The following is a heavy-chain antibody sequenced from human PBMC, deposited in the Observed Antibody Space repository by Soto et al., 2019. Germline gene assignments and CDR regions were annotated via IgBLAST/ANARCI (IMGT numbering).Heavy chain of an antibody. D-gene: IGHD5-12*01. J-gene: IGHJ4*02. CDR3: VRQSFVVIVATIPDDY. Sequence: QVQLVESGGGVVQPGRSLRLSCAASGFTFSSYGMHWVRQAPGKGLEWVAVIWYDGSNKYYADSVKGRFTISRDNSKNTLYLQMNSLRAEDTAVYYCVRQSFVVIVATIPDDYWGQGTLITVSS. CDR1: GFTFSSYG. V-gene: IGHV3-33*01. CDR2: IWYDGSNK.